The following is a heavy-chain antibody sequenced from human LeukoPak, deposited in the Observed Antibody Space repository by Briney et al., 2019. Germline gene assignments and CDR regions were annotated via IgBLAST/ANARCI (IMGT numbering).Heavy chain of an antibody. J-gene: IGHJ4*02. CDR3: ARTYSSGWYF. D-gene: IGHD6-19*01. CDR1: GFTFSSYW. CDR2: INSDGSNT. V-gene: IGHV3-74*01. Sequence: GGSLRLSCAASGFTFSSYWMHWVRQAPGRGRVWVSRINSDGSNTSYADSVKGRFTISRDNAKNTLYLQMNSLRAEDTAVYYCARTYSSGWYFGGQGTRVTVSS.